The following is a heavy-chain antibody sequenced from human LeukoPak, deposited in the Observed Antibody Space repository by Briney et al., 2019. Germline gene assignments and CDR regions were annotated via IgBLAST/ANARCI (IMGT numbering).Heavy chain of an antibody. J-gene: IGHJ4*02. Sequence: GASVTVSCKASGCTFTSYGISWVRQAPGQGLEWMGWISAYNGNTNYAQKLQGRVTMTTDTSTSTAYMELRSLRSDDTAVYYCARVTDGDFYFDYWGQGTLVTVSS. D-gene: IGHD4-17*01. CDR1: GCTFTSYG. CDR3: ARVTDGDFYFDY. V-gene: IGHV1-18*01. CDR2: ISAYNGNT.